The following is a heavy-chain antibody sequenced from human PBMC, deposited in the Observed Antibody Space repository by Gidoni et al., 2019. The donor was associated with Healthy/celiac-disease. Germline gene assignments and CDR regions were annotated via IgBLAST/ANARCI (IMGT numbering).Heavy chain of an antibody. CDR1: GFTFSSYG. D-gene: IGHD2-15*01. Sequence: QVQLVESGGGVVQPGRSLRLSCAASGFTFSSYGMHWVRQAPGKGLEWVAVISYDGSNKYYADSVKGRFTISRDNSKNTLYLQMNSLRAEDTAVYYCAKSAANCSGGSCYSRGLDYWGQGTLVTVSS. CDR3: AKSAANCSGGSCYSRGLDY. J-gene: IGHJ4*02. V-gene: IGHV3-30*18. CDR2: ISYDGSNK.